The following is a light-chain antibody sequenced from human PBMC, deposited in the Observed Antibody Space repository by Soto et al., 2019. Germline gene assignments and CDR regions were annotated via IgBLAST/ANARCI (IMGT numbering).Light chain of an antibody. V-gene: IGKV3-11*01. J-gene: IGKJ3*01. CDR1: QGIGRY. Sequence: SPGESATLSCRASQGIGRYLAWFQQKPGQAPRLLIYDASTRATGIPARFSGSGSGTDFTLTISSLEPEDFAVYYCQQRSNWPLTFGPGTKVEIK. CDR3: QQRSNWPLT. CDR2: DAS.